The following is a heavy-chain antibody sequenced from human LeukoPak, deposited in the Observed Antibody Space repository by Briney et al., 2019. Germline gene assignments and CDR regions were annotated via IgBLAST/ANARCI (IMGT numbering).Heavy chain of an antibody. V-gene: IGHV6-1*01. CDR3: AKDSGAYYYDSSGYYRY. CDR1: GDSVSNNNAG. Sequence: SQTLSLTCAISGDSVSNNNAGWNWVRQSPSRGLEWLGRTYYRSTWYNDYAESVKSRITITPDTSKNQFSLQLNSVSPEDTAVYYCAKDSGAYYYDSSGYYRYWGQGTLVTVSS. D-gene: IGHD3-22*01. J-gene: IGHJ4*02. CDR2: TYYRSTWYN.